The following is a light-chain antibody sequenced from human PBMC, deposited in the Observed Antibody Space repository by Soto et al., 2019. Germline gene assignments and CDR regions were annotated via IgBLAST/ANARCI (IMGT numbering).Light chain of an antibody. CDR1: SSDVGGYNY. CDR2: EVS. Sequence: QSALTQPPSASGSPGQSVTISCTGTSSDVGGYNYVSWYQQHPGKAPKLMIYEVSKRPSGVPDRFSGSKSDNTASLTVSGLQAEDEADYYCSSYAGSLDVFGTGTKVTVL. V-gene: IGLV2-8*01. J-gene: IGLJ1*01. CDR3: SSYAGSLDV.